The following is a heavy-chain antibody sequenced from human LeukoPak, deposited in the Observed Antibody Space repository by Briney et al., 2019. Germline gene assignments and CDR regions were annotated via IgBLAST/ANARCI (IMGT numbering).Heavy chain of an antibody. J-gene: IGHJ6*03. CDR1: GMTFSDYS. CDR3: AGVDGPFSHNFYMDV. V-gene: IGHV3-48*04. Sequence: GGSLRLSCEGFGMTFSDYSMNWVRQAPGKGLEWISFISSGGSTIYYAGSVKGRFTISRDNARNTLSLEMNSLRGDDTALYYCAGVDGPFSHNFYMDVWGKGSTVTVSS. D-gene: IGHD5-24*01. CDR2: ISSGGSTI.